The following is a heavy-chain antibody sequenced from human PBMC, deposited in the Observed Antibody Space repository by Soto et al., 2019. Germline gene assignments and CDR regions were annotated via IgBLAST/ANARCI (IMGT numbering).Heavy chain of an antibody. J-gene: IGHJ5*02. CDR3: ARDQARIRDGAGSSEGWFDP. CDR1: GCTFSSYA. CDR2: IIPIFGTA. V-gene: IGHV1-69*13. D-gene: IGHD2-15*01. Sequence: SVKVSCKASGCTFSSYAISCVRQAPGQVLEWMGGIIPIFGTANYAQKFQGRVTITADESTSTAYMELSSLRSEDTAVYYCARDQARIRDGAGSSEGWFDPWGQGTLVTVSS.